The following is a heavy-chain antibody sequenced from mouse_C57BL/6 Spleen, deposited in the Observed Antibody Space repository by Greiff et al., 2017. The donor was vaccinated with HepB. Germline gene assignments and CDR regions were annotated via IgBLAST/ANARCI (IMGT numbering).Heavy chain of an antibody. CDR2: IYPGNSDT. J-gene: IGHJ4*01. V-gene: IGHV1-5*01. CDR3: TRYSSGYVDAMDY. D-gene: IGHD3-2*02. CDR1: GYTFTSYW. Sequence: EVKVVESGTVLARPGASVKMSCKTSGYTFTSYWMHWVKQRPGQGLEWIGAIYPGNSDTSYNQKFKGKAKLTAVTSASTAYMELSSLTNEDSAVYYCTRYSSGYVDAMDYWGQGTSVTVSS.